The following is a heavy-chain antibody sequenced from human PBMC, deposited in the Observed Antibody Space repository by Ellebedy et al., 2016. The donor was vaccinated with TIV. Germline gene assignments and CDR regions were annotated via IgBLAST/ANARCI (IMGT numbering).Heavy chain of an antibody. J-gene: IGHJ6*02. Sequence: AASVKVSCKASGYTFTAYYVHWVRQAPGQGLEWMGWVSPNRGATNYAQKFRGRVTMARDTSISTAYMVLRGLTYDGTAVYYCARDRDAAMASFYYYGLDVWGQGTTVTVSS. CDR2: VSPNRGAT. CDR3: ARDRDAAMASFYYYGLDV. V-gene: IGHV1-2*02. CDR1: GYTFTAYY. D-gene: IGHD5-18*01.